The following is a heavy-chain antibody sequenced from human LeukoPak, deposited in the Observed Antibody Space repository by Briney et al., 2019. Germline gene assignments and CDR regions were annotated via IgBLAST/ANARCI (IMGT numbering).Heavy chain of an antibody. CDR1: GYTFPSYA. D-gene: IGHD3-10*01. CDR3: ARDSALDPGSRYFDL. CDR2: IIPILGIA. Sequence: SVKVSCKPSGYTFPSYAISWVRQAPGQGLEWMERIIPILGIANYAQKFQGRVTITADKSTSTAYMELSSLRSEDTAVYYCARDSALDPGSRYFDLWGRGTLVTVSS. J-gene: IGHJ2*01. V-gene: IGHV1-69*04.